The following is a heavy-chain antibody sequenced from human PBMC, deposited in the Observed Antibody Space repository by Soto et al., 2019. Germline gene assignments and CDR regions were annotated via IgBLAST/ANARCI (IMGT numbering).Heavy chain of an antibody. V-gene: IGHV3-7*04. D-gene: IGHD3-22*01. CDR1: GFTFSTYW. J-gene: IGHJ3*02. CDR3: ARGDYYDSSGPFSDAFDI. Sequence: EVQLVESGGGLVQPGGSLRLSCAASGFTFSTYWMSWVRQAPGKGLEWVANIKPDGSQKWYVDSVKGRFTISRDNAKISLYLQMNSLRAEDTAVYYCARGDYYDSSGPFSDAFDIWGQGTMVTVSS. CDR2: IKPDGSQK.